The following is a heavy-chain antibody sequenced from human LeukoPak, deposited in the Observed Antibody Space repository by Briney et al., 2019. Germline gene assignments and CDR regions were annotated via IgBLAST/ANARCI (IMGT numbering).Heavy chain of an antibody. CDR3: ARRVVVPAAPYYFDY. Sequence: GGSLRLSCGASGFTFSYHWMHWVRQVPGKGLVWVSRIDGGGSSTSYADSVKGRFTISRDNAKNTLYLQMNSLRAEDTAVYYCARRVVVPAAPYYFDYWGQGTLVTVSS. J-gene: IGHJ4*02. V-gene: IGHV3-74*01. CDR2: IDGGGSST. CDR1: GFTFSYHW. D-gene: IGHD2-2*01.